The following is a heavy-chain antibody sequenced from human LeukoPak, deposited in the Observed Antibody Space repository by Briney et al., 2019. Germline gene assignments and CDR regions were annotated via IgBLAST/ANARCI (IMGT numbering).Heavy chain of an antibody. J-gene: IGHJ4*02. Sequence: GGSLRLSCAASGFIFSSYGMHWVRQAPGKGLEWVAVISYDGSNKYYADSVKGRFTISRDNSKNTLYLQMNSLRAEDTAVYYCARDLGSIAASNFDYWGQGTLVTVSS. D-gene: IGHD6-6*01. CDR3: ARDLGSIAASNFDY. V-gene: IGHV3-30*19. CDR1: GFIFSSYG. CDR2: ISYDGSNK.